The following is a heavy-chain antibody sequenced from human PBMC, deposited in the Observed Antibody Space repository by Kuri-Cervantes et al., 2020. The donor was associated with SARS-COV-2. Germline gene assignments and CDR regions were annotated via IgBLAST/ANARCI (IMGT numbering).Heavy chain of an antibody. CDR2: IKQDGSEK. V-gene: IGHV3-7*03. CDR1: GFTFSSYR. Sequence: GGSLRLSCAASGFTFSSYRMSWVRQAPGKGLEWVANIKQDGSEKYYVDSVKGRFTISRDNSKNTLYLQMNSLRAEDTAVYYCTTEGWGDYEGIDYWGQGTLVTVSS. J-gene: IGHJ4*02. CDR3: TTEGWGDYEGIDY. D-gene: IGHD4-17*01.